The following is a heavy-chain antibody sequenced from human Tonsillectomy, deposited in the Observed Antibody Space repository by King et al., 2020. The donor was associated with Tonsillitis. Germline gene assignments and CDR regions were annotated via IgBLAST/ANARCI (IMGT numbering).Heavy chain of an antibody. CDR2: ISYAGSNT. CDR3: AKAVLYGDYVRYYYGMDV. Sequence: VQLVGSGGGVVQPGRSLRLSCAASGFTFSSYGMHWVRQAPGKGLEWVAVISYAGSNTYYADSVKGRFTISRDNSKDTVYLQMNSLRVEDTAVYYCAKAVLYGDYVRYYYGMDVWGQGTTVTVSS. V-gene: IGHV3-30*18. J-gene: IGHJ6*02. CDR1: GFTFSSYG. D-gene: IGHD4-17*01.